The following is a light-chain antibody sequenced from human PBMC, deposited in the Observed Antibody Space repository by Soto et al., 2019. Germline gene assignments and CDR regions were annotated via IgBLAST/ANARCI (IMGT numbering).Light chain of an antibody. CDR3: QQYGSSPPIT. Sequence: IVLTQSPATLSLSPGDRATLSCRASRSVSTYLAWYQQKPGQAPRLLIYGASNRATGIPDRFSGSGSGTDFTLTISRLEPEDFAVYYCQQYGSSPPITFGQGTRLEIK. V-gene: IGKV3-20*01. CDR1: RSVSTY. CDR2: GAS. J-gene: IGKJ5*01.